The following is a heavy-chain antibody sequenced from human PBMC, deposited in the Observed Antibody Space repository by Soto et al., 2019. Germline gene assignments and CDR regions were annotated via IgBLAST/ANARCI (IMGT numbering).Heavy chain of an antibody. CDR2: IYPGDSDT. CDR1: GYSFASHW. CDR3: ARLDYGSGTPHFDV. Sequence: GESLKISCKGSGYSFASHWVAWVRQMPEKGLEWIGTIYPGDSDTKYSSAFRGHVTISADKSTSTASLQWHSLEASDTAMYYCARLDYGSGTPHFDVWGQGTQVTVSS. V-gene: IGHV5-51*01. J-gene: IGHJ4*02. D-gene: IGHD3-10*01.